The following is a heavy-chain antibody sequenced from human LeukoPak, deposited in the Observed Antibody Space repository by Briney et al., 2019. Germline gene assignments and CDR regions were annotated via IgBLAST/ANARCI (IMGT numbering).Heavy chain of an antibody. Sequence: GGSLRLSCAASGFTFSSYTMNWVRQAPGKGLEWVSSISSSSSYIYYADSVTGRFTISRDNAKNSLYLQLNSLRAEDTAVYYCTRGPEYSTSRSDYWGQGTLVTVSS. CDR3: TRGPEYSTSRSDY. D-gene: IGHD6-6*01. J-gene: IGHJ4*02. CDR1: GFTFSSYT. CDR2: ISSSSSYI. V-gene: IGHV3-21*01.